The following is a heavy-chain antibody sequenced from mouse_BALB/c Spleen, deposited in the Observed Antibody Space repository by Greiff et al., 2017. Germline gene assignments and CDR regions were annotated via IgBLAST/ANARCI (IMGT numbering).Heavy chain of an antibody. Sequence: EVQLVESGGGLVQPGGSRKLSCAASGFTFSSFGMHWVRQAPGKGLEWVGDISSGSSAIYYADTVKGRFTISRDNPKNTLFLQMTSLRSEDTAMYYCARWLPYYYAMDYWGQGTSVTVSS. D-gene: IGHD2-2*01. CDR2: ISSGSSAI. CDR3: ARWLPYYYAMDY. J-gene: IGHJ4*01. V-gene: IGHV5-17*02. CDR1: GFTFSSFG.